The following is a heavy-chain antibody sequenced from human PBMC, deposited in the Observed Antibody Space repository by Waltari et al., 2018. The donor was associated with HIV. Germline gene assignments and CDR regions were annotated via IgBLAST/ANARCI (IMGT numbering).Heavy chain of an antibody. Sequence: QVQLVPSGADVKKPGSSATVSCKASGGTFSSYAISWVRQGPGQGLEWMGRIIPILGIANYAQKFQGRVTITADKSTSTAYMELSSLRSEDTAVYFCAGGVPAATGDAFDIWGQGTMVTVSS. D-gene: IGHD2-2*01. CDR3: AGGVPAATGDAFDI. V-gene: IGHV1-69*04. J-gene: IGHJ3*02. CDR1: GGTFSSYA. CDR2: IIPILGIA.